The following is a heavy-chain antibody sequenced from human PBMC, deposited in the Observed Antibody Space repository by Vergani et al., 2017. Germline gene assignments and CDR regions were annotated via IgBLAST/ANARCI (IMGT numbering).Heavy chain of an antibody. V-gene: IGHV1-8*03. CDR2: MNPNSGNT. CDR3: ARASRWVLLRKHYGMDV. CDR1: GYTFTSCD. D-gene: IGHD2-15*01. J-gene: IGHJ6*02. Sequence: QVQLVQSGAEVKKPGASVKVSCKASGYTFTSCDINWVRQATGQGLEWMGWMNPNSGNTGYAQKFQGRVTITRNTSISTAYMELSSLRSEDTAVYYWARASRWVLLRKHYGMDVWDQGTTVTVSS.